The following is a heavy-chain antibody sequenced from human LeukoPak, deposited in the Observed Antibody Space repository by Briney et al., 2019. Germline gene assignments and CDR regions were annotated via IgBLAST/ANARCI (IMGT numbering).Heavy chain of an antibody. D-gene: IGHD5-24*01. Sequence: ASVKVSCKASGYTFTGYYMHWVRQAPGQGLEWMGWINPNSGGTNYAQKFQGRVTMTRDTSISTAYLDLSRLRSDDTAVYYCARVVVRDANNYKDYWGQGTLVTVSS. J-gene: IGHJ4*02. V-gene: IGHV1-2*02. CDR1: GYTFTGYY. CDR3: ARVVVRDANNYKDY. CDR2: INPNSGGT.